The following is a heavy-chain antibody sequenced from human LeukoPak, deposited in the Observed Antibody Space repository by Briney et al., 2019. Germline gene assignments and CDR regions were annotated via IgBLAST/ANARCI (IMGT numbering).Heavy chain of an antibody. CDR1: GYTFTRYD. CDR3: ARDHEPTYYYDSSGRWLDP. Sequence: GASVKVSCMASGYTFTRYDINWVRQATGQGLEWRGWMNPNSGNTGYAQKFQGRVTITRNTSISTAYMELSSLRSEDTAVYYCARDHEPTYYYDSSGRWLDPWGQGTLVTVSS. D-gene: IGHD3-22*01. V-gene: IGHV1-8*03. CDR2: MNPNSGNT. J-gene: IGHJ5*02.